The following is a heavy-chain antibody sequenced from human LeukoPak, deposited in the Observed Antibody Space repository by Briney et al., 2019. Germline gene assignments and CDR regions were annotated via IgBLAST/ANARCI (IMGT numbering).Heavy chain of an antibody. J-gene: IGHJ4*02. D-gene: IGHD3-3*01. V-gene: IGHV4-30-2*01. CDR1: GSSISSGGYS. CDR3: ARETIFGVVDY. CDR2: IYHSGST. Sequence: SETLSLTCAVSGSSISSGGYSWSWIRQPPGKGLEWIGYIYHSGSTYYNPSLKSRVTISVDRSKNQFSLKLSSVTAADTAVYYCARETIFGVVDYWGQGTLVTVSS.